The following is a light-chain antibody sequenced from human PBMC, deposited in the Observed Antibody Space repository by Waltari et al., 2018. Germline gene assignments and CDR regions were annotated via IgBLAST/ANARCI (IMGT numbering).Light chain of an antibody. CDR1: QDINNY. J-gene: IGKJ4*01. V-gene: IGKV1-33*01. Sequence: NCQTSQDINNYLNWYQQKPGKATRLVIYDASNVESGVPARFSGSGSGTDFTFTISSLQPEDIATYYCQQYANRPPRTFGGGTRVEVK. CDR2: DAS. CDR3: QQYANRPPRT.